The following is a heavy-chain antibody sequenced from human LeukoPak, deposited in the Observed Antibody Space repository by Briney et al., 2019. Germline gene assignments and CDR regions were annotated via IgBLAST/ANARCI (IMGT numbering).Heavy chain of an antibody. CDR3: ARHMTVTYDAFDI. Sequence: SETLSLTCTVSGVSINSGDYYWSWIRQPPGKGLEWIGYIYYSGSTYYNPSLKSRVTISVDTSKNQFSLKLSSVTAADTAVYHCARHMTVTYDAFDIWGQGTMVTVSS. J-gene: IGHJ3*02. V-gene: IGHV4-30-4*01. D-gene: IGHD3-22*01. CDR2: IYYSGST. CDR1: GVSINSGDYY.